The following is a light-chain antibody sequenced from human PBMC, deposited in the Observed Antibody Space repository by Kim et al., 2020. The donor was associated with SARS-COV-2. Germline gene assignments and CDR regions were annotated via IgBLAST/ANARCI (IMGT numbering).Light chain of an antibody. CDR1: TGAVTSGHY. CDR3: LLLFTGAWV. CDR2: HTS. V-gene: IGLV7-46*01. J-gene: IGLJ3*02. Sequence: PGGTVTLTCGSSTGAVTSGHYPSWFQQKPGQAPRTLVYHTSNKHSWTPARFSGSLLGGKAALTLSGAQPEDEAEYYCLLLFTGAWVFGGGTKLTVL.